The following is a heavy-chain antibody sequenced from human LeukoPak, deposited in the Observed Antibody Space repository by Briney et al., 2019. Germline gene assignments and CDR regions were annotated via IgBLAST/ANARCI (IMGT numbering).Heavy chain of an antibody. CDR2: IYPGDSDT. D-gene: IGHD6-13*01. J-gene: IGHJ4*02. Sequence: HGESLKISCKGSGNSFTSYWIGWVRQLPGKGREWMGIIYPGDSDTRYSPSFQGQVTISADKSISTAYLQWSSLKASDTAMYYCARPAATGSYYFDYWGQGTLVTVSS. V-gene: IGHV5-51*01. CDR3: ARPAATGSYYFDY. CDR1: GNSFTSYW.